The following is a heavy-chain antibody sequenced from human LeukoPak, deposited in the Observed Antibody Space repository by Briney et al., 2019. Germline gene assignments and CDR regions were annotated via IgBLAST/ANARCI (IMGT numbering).Heavy chain of an antibody. Sequence: SETLSLTCTVSGGSISSYYWNWIRQPPGKGLEWIGYIYYSGSTSYNSSLKSRVTISVDTSKNQFSLKLSSVTAADTAVYYCARLNNGWVDYWGQGTLVTVSS. D-gene: IGHD1/OR15-1a*01. CDR2: IYYSGST. CDR3: ARLNNGWVDY. CDR1: GGSISSYY. J-gene: IGHJ4*02. V-gene: IGHV4-59*01.